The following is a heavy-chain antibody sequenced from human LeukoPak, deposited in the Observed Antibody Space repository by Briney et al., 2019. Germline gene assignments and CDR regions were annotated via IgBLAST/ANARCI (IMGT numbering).Heavy chain of an antibody. V-gene: IGHV3-23*01. Sequence: GGSLRLSCAASGFTLSSYAMSWVRQAPGKGLEWVPAISVSGNTYHADSVKGRFTISRDSSKNTLYLQMNRLRAEDAAVYYCAKLPRSSGLPSSWGQGTLVTVSS. CDR3: AKLPRSSGLPSS. J-gene: IGHJ5*02. CDR1: GFTLSSYA. D-gene: IGHD3-22*01. CDR2: ISVSGNT.